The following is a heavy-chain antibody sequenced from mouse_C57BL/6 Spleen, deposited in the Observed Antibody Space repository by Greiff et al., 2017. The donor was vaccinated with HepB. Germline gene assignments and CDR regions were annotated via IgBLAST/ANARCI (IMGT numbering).Heavy chain of an antibody. V-gene: IGHV1-82*01. CDR2: IYPGDGDT. J-gene: IGHJ3*01. CDR3: ATAQAPFAY. Sequence: VQLQQSGPELVKPGASVKISCKASGYAFSSSWMNWVKQRPGKGLEWIGRIYPGDGDTNYNGKFKGKATLTADKSSSTAYMQLSSLTSEDSAVYCCATAQAPFAYWGQRTLVTVSA. CDR1: GYAFSSSW. D-gene: IGHD3-2*02.